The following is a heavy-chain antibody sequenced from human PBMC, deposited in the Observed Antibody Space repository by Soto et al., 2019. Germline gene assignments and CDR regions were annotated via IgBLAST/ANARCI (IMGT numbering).Heavy chain of an antibody. Sequence: EVQLLESGGGLVQPGGSLRLSCEASGFTCSYYGLTWVRQAPGRGLVWVSYIGRRGDATFYADSVRGRFSISRDNSKNPVTLQMARVRGEDTARYYWARDSGFLEVADSDDSWGHGTQFTVSS. CDR2: IGRRGDAT. CDR3: ARDSGFLEVADSDDS. D-gene: IGHD6-19*01. J-gene: IGHJ5*01. CDR1: GFTCSYYG. V-gene: IGHV3-23*01.